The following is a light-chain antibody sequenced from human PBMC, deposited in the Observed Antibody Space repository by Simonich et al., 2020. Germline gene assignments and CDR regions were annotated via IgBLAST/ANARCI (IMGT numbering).Light chain of an antibody. V-gene: IGKV3-11*01. CDR2: DAS. CDR1: QSVSSY. J-gene: IGKJ4*01. Sequence: EIVLTQSPATLYLSPGERATLSYRASQSVSSYLAWYQQKPGQAPRLLIYDASNRATGIPARFSGSGSGTDFTLTISSLEPEDFAVYYCQQRSNWPPALTFGGGTKVEIK. CDR3: QQRSNWPPALT.